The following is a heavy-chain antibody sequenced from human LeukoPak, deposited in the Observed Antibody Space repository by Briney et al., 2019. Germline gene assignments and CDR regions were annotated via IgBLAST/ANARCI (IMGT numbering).Heavy chain of an antibody. Sequence: GSLRLSCAASGFTFSSYVRHWVRQAPGEGLEWLADISYDGSNKYYADSVKGRFTISRDNAKNSLYLQMNSLRAEDTAVYYCARWLAAHWYFDLWGRGTLVTVSS. CDR3: ARWLAAHWYFDL. CDR2: ISYDGSNK. J-gene: IGHJ2*01. D-gene: IGHD6-6*01. CDR1: GFTFSSYV. V-gene: IGHV3-30-3*01.